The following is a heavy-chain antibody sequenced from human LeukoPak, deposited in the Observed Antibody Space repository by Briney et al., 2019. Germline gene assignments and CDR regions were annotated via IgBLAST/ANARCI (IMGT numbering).Heavy chain of an antibody. D-gene: IGHD5-24*01. CDR3: ADSDGYYYDV. Sequence: PGGSLRLSCVASGFTSGFTFSYYAMHWVRQAPGKGLEWVAFISNDGDNRYFADSVKGRFGISRDNSKNTVYLQMNSLGAEDTAVYYCADSDGYYYDVWGQGTLVTVS. V-gene: IGHV3-30*09. CDR1: GFTFSYYA. J-gene: IGHJ4*02. CDR2: ISNDGDNR.